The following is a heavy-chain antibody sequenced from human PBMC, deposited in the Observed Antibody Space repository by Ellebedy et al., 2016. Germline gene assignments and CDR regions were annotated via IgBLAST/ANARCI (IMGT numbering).Heavy chain of an antibody. D-gene: IGHD7-27*01. V-gene: IGHV4-39*07. J-gene: IGHJ4*02. Sequence: SETLSLTCTVSGGSITTSNSYWAWIRQPPGKDLEWIASIYFTGKTYYNPSLKSRVTISVDTSKNQFSLKLSSVTAADTAVYYCARPPTGGYYFDYWGQGTLVTVSS. CDR1: GGSITTSNSY. CDR2: IYFTGKT. CDR3: ARPPTGGYYFDY.